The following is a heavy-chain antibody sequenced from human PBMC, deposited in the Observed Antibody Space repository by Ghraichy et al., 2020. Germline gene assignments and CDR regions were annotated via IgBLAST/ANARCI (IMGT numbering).Heavy chain of an antibody. CDR3: TTSEVGDYVNYQSFFFYGMDV. CDR1: GGSISVSTYY. D-gene: IGHD3-16*01. V-gene: IGHV4-39*01. CDR2: IYYSGST. J-gene: IGHJ6*02. Sequence: SQTLSLTCTVSGGSISVSTYYWGWIRQSPGKGLEWIGTIYYSGSTYYNPALKSRVTMSVDTSKNQFSLNLSSVTAADTAVYYCTTSEVGDYVNYQSFFFYGMDVWGQGTTVSVSS.